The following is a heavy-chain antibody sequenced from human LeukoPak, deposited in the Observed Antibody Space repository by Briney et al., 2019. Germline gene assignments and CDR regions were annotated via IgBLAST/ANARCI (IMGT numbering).Heavy chain of an antibody. Sequence: ASVKVSCKASGGTFSSYAISWVRQAPGQGLEWMGRIIPILGIANYAQKLQGRVTMTTDTSTSTAYMELRSLRSDDTAVYYCARGLLLNRHGIDPWGQGTLVTVSS. CDR2: IIPILGIA. CDR3: ARGLLLNRHGIDP. D-gene: IGHD3-22*01. J-gene: IGHJ5*02. CDR1: GGTFSSYA. V-gene: IGHV1-69*04.